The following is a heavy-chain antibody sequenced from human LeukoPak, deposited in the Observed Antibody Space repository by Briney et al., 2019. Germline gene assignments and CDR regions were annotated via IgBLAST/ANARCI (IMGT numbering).Heavy chain of an antibody. CDR1: GYTFTNYG. Sequence: ASVKVSCKTSGYTFTNYGISWVRQAPGQGLEWMGWFSTSNPHTNYAPKFRGRVIMTIDTSTTTAYLEMRSLTSDDTAVYYCARDRLLWGLGNWFGLWGQGTLVTVTS. CDR2: FSTSNPHT. J-gene: IGHJ5*02. D-gene: IGHD2-15*01. CDR3: ARDRLLWGLGNWFGL. V-gene: IGHV1-18*01.